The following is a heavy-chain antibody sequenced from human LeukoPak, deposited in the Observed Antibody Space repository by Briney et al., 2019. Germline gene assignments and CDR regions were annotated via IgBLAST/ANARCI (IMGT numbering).Heavy chain of an antibody. Sequence: GGSLRLSCAASGFTFGSYSMNWVRQAPGKGLEWVSYISSSSSTIYYADSVKGRFTISRDNAKNSLYLQMNSLRAEDTAVYYCKVEFELLTGVDYYYGMDVWGQGTTVTVSS. J-gene: IGHJ6*02. D-gene: IGHD3-10*01. V-gene: IGHV3-48*04. CDR2: ISSSSSTI. CDR1: GFTFGSYS. CDR3: KVEFELLTGVDYYYGMDV.